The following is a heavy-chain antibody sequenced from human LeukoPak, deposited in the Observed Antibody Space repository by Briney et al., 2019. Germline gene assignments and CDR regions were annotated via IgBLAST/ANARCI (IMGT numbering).Heavy chain of an antibody. CDR3: ARDRYCSSTSCHLPGNNWFDP. CDR2: IIPIFGTA. V-gene: IGHV1-69*05. D-gene: IGHD2-2*01. CDR1: GGTFSSYA. Sequence: SVKVSCKASGGTFSSYAISWVRQAPGQGLEWMGGIIPIFGTANYAQKFQGRVTITTDESTSTAYMELSSLRSGDTAVYYCARDRYCSSTSCHLPGNNWFDPWGQGTLVTVSS. J-gene: IGHJ5*02.